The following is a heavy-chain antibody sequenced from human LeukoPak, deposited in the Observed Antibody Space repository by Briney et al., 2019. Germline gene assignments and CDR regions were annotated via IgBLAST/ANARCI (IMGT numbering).Heavy chain of an antibody. Sequence: ASVKVSCKASGGTFSSYAISWVRQAPGQGLEWMGRIIPILGIANYAQKFQGRVTITADKSTSTAYMELSSLRSEDTAVYYCARGARDGYNSGYFDYWGQGTLVTVSS. J-gene: IGHJ4*02. D-gene: IGHD5-24*01. V-gene: IGHV1-69*04. CDR1: GGTFSSYA. CDR2: IIPILGIA. CDR3: ARGARDGYNSGYFDY.